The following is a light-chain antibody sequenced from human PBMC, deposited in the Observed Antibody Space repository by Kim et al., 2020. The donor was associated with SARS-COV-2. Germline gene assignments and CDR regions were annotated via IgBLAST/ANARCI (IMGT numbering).Light chain of an antibody. CDR1: QDIVND. CDR3: QQSHSSPVT. V-gene: IGKV1-39*01. CDR2: GAS. Sequence: SASLGAGFTISCRASQDIVNDLNWYQQKPGKAPKLLIFGASSLQSGVPSRFRGSGSGTDFTLTISGLQSEDFATYYCQQSHSSPVTFGQGTKLEI. J-gene: IGKJ2*01.